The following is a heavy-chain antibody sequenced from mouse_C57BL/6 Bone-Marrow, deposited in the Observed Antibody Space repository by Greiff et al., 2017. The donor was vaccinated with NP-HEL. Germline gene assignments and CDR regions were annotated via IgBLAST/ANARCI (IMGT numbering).Heavy chain of an antibody. Sequence: VQLQQPGAELVRPGTSVKLSCKASGYTFTSYWMHWVKQRPGQGLEWIGVIDPSDSYTNYNQKFKGKATLTVDTSSSTAYTQLSSLTSEDSAVYYCARTLIYYYGSNDYWGQGTTLTVSS. V-gene: IGHV1-59*01. CDR2: IDPSDSYT. D-gene: IGHD1-1*01. CDR1: GYTFTSYW. J-gene: IGHJ2*01. CDR3: ARTLIYYYGSNDY.